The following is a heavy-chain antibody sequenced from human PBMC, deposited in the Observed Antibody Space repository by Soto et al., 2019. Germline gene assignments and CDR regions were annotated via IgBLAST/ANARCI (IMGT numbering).Heavy chain of an antibody. CDR2: ISAYNGNT. CDR3: AGDHRGGTDAFDI. Sequence: QVQLVQSGAEVKKPGASVKVSCKASGYTFTSFGISWVRQAPGQGLEWMGWISAYNGNTNYAENLQCRVTMTTDTSTSTAYMELRSLRSDDTAVYYCAGDHRGGTDAFDIWGQGPMVTVSS. CDR1: GYTFTSFG. V-gene: IGHV1-18*01. J-gene: IGHJ3*02. D-gene: IGHD2-15*01.